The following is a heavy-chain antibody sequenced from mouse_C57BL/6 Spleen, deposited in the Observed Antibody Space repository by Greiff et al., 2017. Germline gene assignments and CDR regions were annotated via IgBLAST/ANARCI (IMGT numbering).Heavy chain of an antibody. CDR1: GYTFTSYW. CDR2: IDPSDSYT. D-gene: IGHD2-14*01. Sequence: VQLQQPGAELVMPGASVKLSCKASGYTFTSYWMHWVKQRPGQGLEWIGGIDPSDSYTNYNQKFKGKSTLTVDKSSSTAYMQLSSLTSEDSAVYYCARSGPSYDFDGWGKGTTLTVS. J-gene: IGHJ2*01. V-gene: IGHV1-69*01. CDR3: ARSGPSYDFDG.